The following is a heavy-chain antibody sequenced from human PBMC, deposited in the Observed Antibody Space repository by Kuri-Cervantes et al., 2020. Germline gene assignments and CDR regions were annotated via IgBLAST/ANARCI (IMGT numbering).Heavy chain of an antibody. CDR3: ARKLHYWYFDL. V-gene: IGHV4-38-2*02. J-gene: IGHJ2*01. CDR2: VYHSGST. D-gene: IGHD1-26*01. CDR1: GYSISSGYY. Sequence: GSLRLSCTVSGYSISSGYYWGWIRQPPGKGLEWNGSVYHSGSTNYNPSLKSRVTISVDTSKNQFSLKLSSVTAADTAVYYCARKLHYWYFDLWGRGALVTVSS.